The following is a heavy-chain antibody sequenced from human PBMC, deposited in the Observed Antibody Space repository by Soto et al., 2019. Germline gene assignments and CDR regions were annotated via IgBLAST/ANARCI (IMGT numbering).Heavy chain of an antibody. CDR2: IIPILGIA. CDR3: ARAPGIAAAGTDFDY. J-gene: IGHJ4*02. V-gene: IGHV1-69*02. Sequence: QVQLVQSGAEVKKPGSSVKVSCKASGGTFSSYTISWVRQAPGQGLEWMGRIIPILGIANYAQKFQGRVTITADKSTSKAYMELSSLRSEDTAVYYCARAPGIAAAGTDFDYWGQGTLVTVSS. D-gene: IGHD6-13*01. CDR1: GGTFSSYT.